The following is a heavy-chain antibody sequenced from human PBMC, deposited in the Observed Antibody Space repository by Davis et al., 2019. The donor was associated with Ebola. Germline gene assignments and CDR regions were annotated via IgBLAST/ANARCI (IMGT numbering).Heavy chain of an antibody. CDR2: ISWNSGSI. CDR3: AKDSYGDYPNWFDP. CDR1: GFTFDDYA. Sequence: SLKISCAASGFTFDDYAMHWVRQAPGKGLEWVSGISWNSGSIGYADSVKGRFTISRDNAKNSLYLQMNSLRAEDTALYYCAKDSYGDYPNWFDPWGQGTLVTVSS. J-gene: IGHJ5*02. D-gene: IGHD4-17*01. V-gene: IGHV3-9*01.